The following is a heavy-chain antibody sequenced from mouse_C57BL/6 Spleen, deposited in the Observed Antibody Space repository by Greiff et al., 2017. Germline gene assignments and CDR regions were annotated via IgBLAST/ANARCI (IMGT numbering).Heavy chain of an antibody. CDR2: ISSGSSTI. V-gene: IGHV5-17*01. D-gene: IGHD1-1*01. Sequence: DVMLVESGGGLVKPGGSLKLSCAASGFTFSDYGMHWVRQAPEKGLEWVAYISSGSSTIYYADTVKGRFTISRDTAKNTLFLQMTGGRSEDTTMYYFAGGLDYYGSSDYAMDYWGKGTAVTVSS. J-gene: IGHJ4*01. CDR3: AGGLDYYGSSDYAMDY. CDR1: GFTFSDYG.